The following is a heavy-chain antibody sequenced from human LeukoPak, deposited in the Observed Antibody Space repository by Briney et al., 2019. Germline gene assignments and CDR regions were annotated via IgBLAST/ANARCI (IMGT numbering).Heavy chain of an antibody. V-gene: IGHV1-2*06. CDR1: GYTFTGYY. J-gene: IGHJ3*02. CDR2: INPNSGGT. Sequence: GASVKVSCKASGYTFTGYYMHWVRQAPGQGLEWMGRINPNSGGTNYAQKFQGRVTMTRDTSISTAYMELSRLRSDDTAAYYCARGKYSGSSDAFDIWGQGTMVTVSS. D-gene: IGHD1-26*01. CDR3: ARGKYSGSSDAFDI.